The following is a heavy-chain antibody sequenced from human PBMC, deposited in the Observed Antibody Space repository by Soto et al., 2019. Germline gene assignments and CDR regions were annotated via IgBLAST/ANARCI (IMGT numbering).Heavy chain of an antibody. D-gene: IGHD6-25*01. J-gene: IGHJ4*02. CDR1: GFTFTSYG. CDR3: AIDRGRDKPTDY. CDR2: IWHDGKNK. Sequence: GGSLRLSCAASGFTFTSYGMHWVRQAPGKGLEWVAVIWHDGKNKYYVDSVEGRFTVSRDNSKNTLYLQMNSLRAEDTAVYHCAIDRGRDKPTDYWGQGPLVSDST. V-gene: IGHV3-33*01.